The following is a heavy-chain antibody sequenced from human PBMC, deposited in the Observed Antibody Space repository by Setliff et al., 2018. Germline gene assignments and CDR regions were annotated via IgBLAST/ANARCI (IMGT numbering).Heavy chain of an antibody. CDR1: GLSYINDW. CDR2: INPGGSET. J-gene: IGHJ4*02. V-gene: IGHV3-7*01. CDR3: FGAGTCPY. D-gene: IGHD3-10*01. Sequence: PGGSLRLSCAASGLSYINDWASWVRQAPGKGPEWLASINPGGSETYYVDSVKGRFTISRDNAKNSLSLQMNNLRTEDTAVYYCFGAGTCPYWGQGTLVTVSS.